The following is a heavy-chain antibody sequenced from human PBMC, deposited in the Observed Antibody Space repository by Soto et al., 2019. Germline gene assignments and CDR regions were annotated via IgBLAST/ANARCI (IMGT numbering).Heavy chain of an antibody. CDR3: AKDLIGYCGGSTCNVFQS. D-gene: IGHD2-15*01. V-gene: IGHV3-30*18. CDR1: GFIFNSYD. CDR2: LSHDGSKR. J-gene: IGHJ4*02. Sequence: QVQLIESGGGVVQPGRSLRLSCAASGFIFNSYDMHWVRQAPGKGLEGVAFLSHDGSKRFYADSLKGRITMSRDNFNNTLYLEVHSLGPEDTAVYYCAKDLIGYCGGSTCNVFQSWGQGTLVTVSS.